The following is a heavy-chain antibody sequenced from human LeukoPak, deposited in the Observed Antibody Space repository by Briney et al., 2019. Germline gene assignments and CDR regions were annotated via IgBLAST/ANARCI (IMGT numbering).Heavy chain of an antibody. V-gene: IGHV1-18*01. CDR3: AGEGDYYDSSGYSLGRYFDY. CDR2: ISAYNGNT. CDR1: GYTFTSYG. Sequence: ASVKVSCKASGYTFTSYGISWVRQAPGQGLEWMGWISAYNGNTNYAQKLQGRVTMTTDTSTSTAYMELRSLRSDDTAVYYCAGEGDYYDSSGYSLGRYFDYWGQGTLITVSS. D-gene: IGHD3-22*01. J-gene: IGHJ4*02.